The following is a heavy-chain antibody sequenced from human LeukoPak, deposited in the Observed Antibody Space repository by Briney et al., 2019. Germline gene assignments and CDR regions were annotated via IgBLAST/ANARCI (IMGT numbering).Heavy chain of an antibody. CDR1: GGSISSYY. V-gene: IGHV4-59*01. CDR3: AMYCSGGSCPSGVY. CDR2: IYYSGST. J-gene: IGHJ4*02. Sequence: SETLSLTCTVSGGSISSYYLSWIRQPPGKGLEWIGYIYYSGSTNCNPSLKSRVTISVDTSKNQFSLKLSSVTAADTAVYYCAMYCSGGSCPSGVYWGQGTLVTVSS. D-gene: IGHD2-15*01.